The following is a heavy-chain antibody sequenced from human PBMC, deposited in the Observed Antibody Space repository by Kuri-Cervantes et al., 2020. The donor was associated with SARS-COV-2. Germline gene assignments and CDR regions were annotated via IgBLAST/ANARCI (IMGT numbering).Heavy chain of an antibody. V-gene: IGHV4-38-2*02. D-gene: IGHD6-13*01. Sequence: GSLRLSCTVSGYSISSGYYWGWIRQPPGKGLEWIGSIYHSGSTYYNPSLKSRVTISVDTSKNQFSLKLSSVTAADTAVYYCARHSGGIPDLWGRGTLVTVSS. CDR1: GYSISSGYY. CDR3: ARHSGGIPDL. J-gene: IGHJ2*01. CDR2: IYHSGST.